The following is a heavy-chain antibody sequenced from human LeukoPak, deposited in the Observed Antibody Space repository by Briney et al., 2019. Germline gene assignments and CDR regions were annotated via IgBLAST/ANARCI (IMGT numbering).Heavy chain of an antibody. D-gene: IGHD1-26*01. J-gene: IGHJ3*02. CDR1: GGSISSYY. CDR2: IYTSEST. CDR3: ARPSSGGDAFDI. Sequence: SETLSLTCTVSGGSISSYYWSWIRQPPGKGLEWIGYIYTSESTNYNPSLKSRVTISVDTSKDQFSLKLSSVTAADTAVYYCARPSSGGDAFDIWGQGTMVNVSS. V-gene: IGHV4-4*09.